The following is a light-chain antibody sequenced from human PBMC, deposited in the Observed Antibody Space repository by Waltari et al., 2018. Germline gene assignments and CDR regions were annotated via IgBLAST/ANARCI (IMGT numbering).Light chain of an antibody. CDR1: NIGSKN. CDR2: RDS. CDR3: QVWDSSTGV. J-gene: IGLJ1*01. Sequence: SYELTQPLSVSVALGQTARITCGGNNIGSKNVHWYQQKPGQAPVLVTYRDSNRPSGIPERFSGSNSGNTATLTISRAQAGDEADYYCQVWDSSTGVFGTGTKVTVL. V-gene: IGLV3-9*01.